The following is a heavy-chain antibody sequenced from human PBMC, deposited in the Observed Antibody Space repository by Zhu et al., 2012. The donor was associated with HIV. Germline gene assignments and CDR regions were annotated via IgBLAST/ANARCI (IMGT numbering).Heavy chain of an antibody. CDR3: ARGQDVSYCGSDCYSNWFDP. CDR2: IYHSGNT. Sequence: QVQLQESGPGLVKPSETLSLTCAVSGYSISSGYYWGWIRQPPGKGLEWIASIYHSGNTFYNPSFKSRVTMSVDASENQFSLKLSSVTAADTAVYYCARGQDVSYCGSDCYSNWFDPWGQGTLVTVSS. V-gene: IGHV4-38-2*01. D-gene: IGHD2-21*02. CDR1: GYSISSGYY. J-gene: IGHJ5*02.